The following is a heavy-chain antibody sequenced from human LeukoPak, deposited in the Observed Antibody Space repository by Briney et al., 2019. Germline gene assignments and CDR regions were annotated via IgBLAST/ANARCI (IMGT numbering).Heavy chain of an antibody. CDR2: IYHSGST. D-gene: IGHD6-13*01. Sequence: SETLSLTCTVSGYSISSGYYWGWIRRPPGKGLEGIGSIYHSGSTYYNPSLKSRVSISVDTTKNQFSLRLSSVTAADPAVYYCAGEPRTGYSSIDNAFDIWGQGTMVTVSS. V-gene: IGHV4-38-2*02. CDR3: AGEPRTGYSSIDNAFDI. J-gene: IGHJ3*02. CDR1: GYSISSGYY.